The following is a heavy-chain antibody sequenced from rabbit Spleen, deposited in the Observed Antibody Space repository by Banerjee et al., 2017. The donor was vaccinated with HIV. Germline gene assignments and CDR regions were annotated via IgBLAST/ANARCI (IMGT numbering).Heavy chain of an antibody. D-gene: IGHD4-1*01. V-gene: IGHV1S45*01. CDR1: GFSFSNKAV. CDR3: ARDLVGVIGWNFGW. J-gene: IGHJ6*01. CDR2: INVVTGKA. Sequence: QEQLVESGGGLVKPEGSLKLSCIASGFSFSNKAVMCWVRQAPGKGLEWIACINVVTGKAVYASWAKGRFTFSKTSSTTVTLQMTSLTAADTATYFCARDLVGVIGWNFGWWCPGTLVTVS.